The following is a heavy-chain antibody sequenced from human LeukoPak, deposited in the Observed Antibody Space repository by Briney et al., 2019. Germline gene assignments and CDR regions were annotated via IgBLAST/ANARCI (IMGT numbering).Heavy chain of an antibody. CDR2: INHSGNT. J-gene: IGHJ4*02. CDR3: ARQPQWLYYFDY. CDR1: GGSFSGYY. D-gene: IGHD6-19*01. Sequence: PSETLSLTCAVYGGSFSGYYWSWIRQPPGKGLEWIGQINHSGNTKYNTSLESRVSISADPSKNQFSLRLTSLTAADTAVYYCARQPQWLYYFDYWGQGTLVTVSS. V-gene: IGHV4-34*01.